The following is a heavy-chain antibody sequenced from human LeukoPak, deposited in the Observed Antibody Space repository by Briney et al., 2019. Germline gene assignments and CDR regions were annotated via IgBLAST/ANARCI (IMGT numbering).Heavy chain of an antibody. CDR2: ISSGGGYI. CDR3: ARGTTVTTGANFDY. CDR1: GFTFSSYT. V-gene: IGHV3-21*01. D-gene: IGHD4-17*01. Sequence: PGGSLRLSCAASGFTFSSYTMNWVRQAPGKGLEWVSSISSGGGYIYYADSVKGRFTISRDNAKNSLYLQMNSLRAEDTAVYYCARGTTVTTGANFDYWGQGTLVTVSS. J-gene: IGHJ4*02.